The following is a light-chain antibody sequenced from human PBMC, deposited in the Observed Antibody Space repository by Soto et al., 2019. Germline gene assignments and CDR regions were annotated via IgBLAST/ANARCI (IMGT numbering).Light chain of an antibody. Sequence: DIQLTQSPSFLSASVGERVTITCRASQGISSYLAWYQQKPGKAPKLLIYAASTLQSGVPSRFIGSGSGTEFTLTISSLQPEDFATYYCQQLNSYPPFTFGPGTKVDIK. CDR3: QQLNSYPPFT. CDR2: AAS. J-gene: IGKJ3*01. V-gene: IGKV1-9*01. CDR1: QGISSY.